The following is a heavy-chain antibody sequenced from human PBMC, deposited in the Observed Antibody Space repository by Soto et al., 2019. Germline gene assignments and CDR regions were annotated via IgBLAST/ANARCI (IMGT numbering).Heavy chain of an antibody. Sequence: VASVKVSCKASGYTFTGYYMHWVRQAPGQGLEWMGWINPNNSDTNYAQKFQGRVTLTRDTSISTGYMELSSLRSDDTAVFYCVRAQWHLPYIMDVWRQGTTVTVSS. J-gene: IGHJ6*02. D-gene: IGHD6-19*01. V-gene: IGHV1-2*02. CDR3: VRAQWHLPYIMDV. CDR1: GYTFTGYY. CDR2: INPNNSDT.